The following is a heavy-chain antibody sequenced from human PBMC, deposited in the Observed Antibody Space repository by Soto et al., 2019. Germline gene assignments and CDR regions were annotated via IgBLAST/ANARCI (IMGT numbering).Heavy chain of an antibody. J-gene: IGHJ6*02. V-gene: IGHV5-51*01. Sequence: PGESLKISCRGSGYSFTNYWIGWVRQMPGKGLEWMAIIYPGDSDTRYNPSLQGQVTISADKSIRTAYLQWSSLEASDTAMYHCARLRGANEREGMDVWGQGTTVTVSS. CDR1: GYSFTNYW. D-gene: IGHD3-16*01. CDR3: ARLRGANEREGMDV. CDR2: IYPGDSDT.